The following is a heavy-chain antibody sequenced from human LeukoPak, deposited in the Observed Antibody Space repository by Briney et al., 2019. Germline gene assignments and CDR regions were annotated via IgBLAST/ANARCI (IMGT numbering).Heavy chain of an antibody. CDR1: GASISSGSYY. CDR2: IYTSGST. V-gene: IGHV4-61*02. Sequence: KPSQTLSLTCTVSGASISSGSYYWSWIRQPAGKGLEWIGRIYTSGSTNYNPSLKSRVTMSVDTSKNQFSLKLSSVTAADTAVYYCARDPSGYRDFDYWGQGTLVTVSS. J-gene: IGHJ4*02. CDR3: ARDPSGYRDFDY. D-gene: IGHD3-3*01.